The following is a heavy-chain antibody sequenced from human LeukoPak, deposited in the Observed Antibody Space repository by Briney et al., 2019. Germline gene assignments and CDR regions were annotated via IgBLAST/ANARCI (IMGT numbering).Heavy chain of an antibody. CDR3: ARDPSDSSGYYYVGVDY. V-gene: IGHV1-18*01. CDR2: ISAYNGNT. Sequence: ASVKVSCKASGYTFTSYGISWVRQAPGQGLEWMGWISAYNGNTNYAQKLQGRVTMTTDTSTNTAYMELRSLRSDDTAVYYCARDPSDSSGYYYVGVDYWGQGTLVTVSS. D-gene: IGHD3-22*01. J-gene: IGHJ4*02. CDR1: GYTFTSYG.